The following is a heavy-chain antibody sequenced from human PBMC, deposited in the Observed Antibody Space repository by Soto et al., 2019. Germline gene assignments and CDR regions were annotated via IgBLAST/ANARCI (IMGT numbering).Heavy chain of an antibody. D-gene: IGHD6-13*01. J-gene: IGHJ6*02. CDR2: IYSGGST. Sequence: GGSLRLSCAASGFTVSSNYMSWVRQAPGKGLEWVSVIYSGGSTYYADSVKGRFTISRDNSKNTLYLQMNSLRAEDTAVYYCGIPRIAAPFYYYYYGMDVWGQGTTVTVSS. CDR3: GIPRIAAPFYYYYYGMDV. V-gene: IGHV3-53*01. CDR1: GFTVSSNY.